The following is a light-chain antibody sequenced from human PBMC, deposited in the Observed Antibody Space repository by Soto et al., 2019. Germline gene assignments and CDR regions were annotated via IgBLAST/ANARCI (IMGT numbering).Light chain of an antibody. Sequence: EILMTQSPATLAVSPGERATLSCRASQSVRNNLAWYQQKPGQAPRLLRYGASTRATGIPARFSGSGSGTEFTLTISSLQSEDFEVYYCQQYNNWPRTFGQGTKVDTK. CDR3: QQYNNWPRT. CDR2: GAS. V-gene: IGKV3-15*01. CDR1: QSVRNN. J-gene: IGKJ1*01.